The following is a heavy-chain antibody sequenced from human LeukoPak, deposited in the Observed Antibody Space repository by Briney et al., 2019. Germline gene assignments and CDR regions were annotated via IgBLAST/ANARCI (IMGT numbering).Heavy chain of an antibody. J-gene: IGHJ4*02. D-gene: IGHD4-23*01. Sequence: PSETLSLTCTVSGGSISSSSYYWGWIRQPPGKELEWIGSIYYSGSTYYNPSLKSRVTISVDTSKNQFSLRLSSVTAADTTTYYCAHSNDYGGPFDFWGQGTLVTVSS. CDR1: GGSISSSSYY. V-gene: IGHV4-39*01. CDR2: IYYSGST. CDR3: AHSNDYGGPFDF.